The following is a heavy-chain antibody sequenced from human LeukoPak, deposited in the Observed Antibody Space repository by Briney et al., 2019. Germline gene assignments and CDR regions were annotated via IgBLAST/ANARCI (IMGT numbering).Heavy chain of an antibody. CDR1: GFTFSSYG. CDR3: ARGYYGSSGSSDY. CDR2: IGRSPSYI. D-gene: IGHD3-22*01. Sequence: GGSLRLSCAASGFTFSSYGMNWVRQAPGKGLEWVSSIGRSPSYIYYADSVKGRFTISRDNAKNSLYLQMSSLRAEDTAVYYCARGYYGSSGSSDYWGQGTLVTVSS. J-gene: IGHJ4*02. V-gene: IGHV3-21*04.